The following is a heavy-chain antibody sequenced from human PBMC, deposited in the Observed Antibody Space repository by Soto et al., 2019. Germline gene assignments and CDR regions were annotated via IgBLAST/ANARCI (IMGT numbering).Heavy chain of an antibody. J-gene: IGHJ6*02. Sequence: GESLKISCXGSGYSFTSYWIGWVRQMPGKGLEWMGIIYPGDSDTRYSPSFQGQVTISADKSISTAYLQWSSLKASDTAMYYCARQRDSSFYYYYYGMDVWGQGTTVTVSS. CDR2: IYPGDSDT. D-gene: IGHD6-13*01. V-gene: IGHV5-51*01. CDR3: ARQRDSSFYYYYYGMDV. CDR1: GYSFTSYW.